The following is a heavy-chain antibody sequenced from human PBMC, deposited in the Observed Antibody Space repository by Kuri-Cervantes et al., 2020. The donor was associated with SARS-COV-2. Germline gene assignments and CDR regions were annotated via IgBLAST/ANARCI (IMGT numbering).Heavy chain of an antibody. V-gene: IGHV4-34*01. J-gene: IGHJ6*01. CDR1: GGSFSGYY. CDR2: INHSGST. Sequence: SETLSLTCAVYGGSFSGYYWSWIRQPPGKGLEWIGEINHSGSTNYNPSLKSRVTISVDTSKNQFSLKLSSVTAADTAVYYCARGGGNEDYYYGMDVWGQGTTVTCYS. CDR3: ARGGGNEDYYYGMDV. D-gene: IGHD4-23*01.